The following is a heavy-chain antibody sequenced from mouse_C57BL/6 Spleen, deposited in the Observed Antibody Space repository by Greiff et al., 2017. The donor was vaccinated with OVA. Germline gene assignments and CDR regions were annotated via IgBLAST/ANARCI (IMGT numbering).Heavy chain of an antibody. CDR2: IDPSDSYT. V-gene: IGHV1-69*01. CDR3: AREEVNLQNYFDY. Sequence: QVQLQQPGAELVMPGASVKLSCKASGYTFTSYWMHWVKQRPGQGLEWIGEIDPSDSYTNYNQKFKGKSTLTVDKSSSTAYMQLSSLTSEDSAVYYCAREEVNLQNYFDYWGQGTTLTVSS. J-gene: IGHJ2*01. D-gene: IGHD2-1*01. CDR1: GYTFTSYW.